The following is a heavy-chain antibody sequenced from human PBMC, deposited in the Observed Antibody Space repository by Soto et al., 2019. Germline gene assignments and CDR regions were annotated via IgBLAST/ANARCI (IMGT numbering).Heavy chain of an antibody. J-gene: IGHJ4*02. Sequence: SETLSLTCTVSGGSISSYYWSWIRQPAGKGLEWIGRIHSSEGTNYNPSLKSRVTLSVDTSNNHFSLRLSSLTAADTAVYYCARALTSAAGLYFDYWGQGTLVTAPQ. CDR1: GGSISSYY. V-gene: IGHV4-4*07. CDR2: IHSSEGT. CDR3: ARALTSAAGLYFDY. D-gene: IGHD6-13*01.